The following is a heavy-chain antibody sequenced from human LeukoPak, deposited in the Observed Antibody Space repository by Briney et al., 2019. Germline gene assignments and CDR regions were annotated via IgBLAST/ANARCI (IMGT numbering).Heavy chain of an antibody. J-gene: IGHJ4*02. CDR2: ISAYNGNT. V-gene: IGHV1-18*01. CDR3: ARDELGYCSSTSCYAVVY. D-gene: IGHD2-2*03. CDR1: GYTFTSYG. Sequence: ASVKVSCKASGYTFTSYGISWVRQAPGQGLEWMGWISAYNGNTNYAQKLQGRVTMTTDTSTSTAYMELRSLRSDDTAVYYCARDELGYCSSTSCYAVVYWGQGTLVTVSS.